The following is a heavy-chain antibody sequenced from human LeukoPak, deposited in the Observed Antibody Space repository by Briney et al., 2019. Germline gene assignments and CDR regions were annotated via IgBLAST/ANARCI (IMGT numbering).Heavy chain of an antibody. CDR3: ARDTGTYNDFDP. V-gene: IGHV1-18*01. D-gene: IGHD3-10*01. CDR2: ISTNSGNT. CDR1: GYTFSSYD. Sequence: ASVKVSCKASGYTFSSYDISWVRQAPGQGLEWMGWISTNSGNTKYVQKFQGRVTMTTDTSTSTGYMELRSLTSDDTAMYYCARDTGTYNDFDPWGQGTLVTVSS. J-gene: IGHJ5*02.